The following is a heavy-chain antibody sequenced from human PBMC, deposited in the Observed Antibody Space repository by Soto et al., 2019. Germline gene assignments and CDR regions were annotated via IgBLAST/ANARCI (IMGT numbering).Heavy chain of an antibody. CDR1: GGSISSYY. CDR2: IYHSGST. CDR3: ARDFYDRSGYYYD. J-gene: IGHJ4*02. D-gene: IGHD3-22*01. Sequence: PSETLSLTCTVSGGSISSYYWGWTRQPPGKGLEWIGYIYHSGSTNYNPSLTSRVTISIDTSKNQFSLNLRSLTAADTAVYYCARDFYDRSGYYYDWGQGILVTVSS. V-gene: IGHV4-59*01.